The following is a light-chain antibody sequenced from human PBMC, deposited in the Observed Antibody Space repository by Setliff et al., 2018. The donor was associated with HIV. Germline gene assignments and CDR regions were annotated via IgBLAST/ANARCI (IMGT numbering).Light chain of an antibody. CDR2: DVS. CDR3: SSYSSSTSFYV. CDR1: SSDVGDYKY. J-gene: IGLJ1*01. V-gene: IGLV2-14*03. Sequence: LTQPASVSGSPGQSITISCTGTSSDVGDYKYVSWYQQLPGKAPKLMLYDVSHRPSGVSNRFSGSKSGDTASLTISGLQADDEANYYCSSYSSSTSFYVFGTGTKVTVL.